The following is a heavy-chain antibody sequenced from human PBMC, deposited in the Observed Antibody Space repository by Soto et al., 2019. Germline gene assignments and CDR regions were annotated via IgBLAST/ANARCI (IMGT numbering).Heavy chain of an antibody. CDR1: GFTFDDYG. V-gene: IGHV3-9*01. CDR3: AKDSSSWSQYDFDY. CDR2: ISWNSGSI. J-gene: IGHJ4*02. Sequence: GGSLRLSCAASGFTFDDYGMHWVRQAPGKGLEWVSGISWNSGSIGYADSVKGRFTISRDNAKNSLYLQMNSLRAEDTALYYCAKDSSSWSQYDFDYWGQGTLVTVSS. D-gene: IGHD6-13*01.